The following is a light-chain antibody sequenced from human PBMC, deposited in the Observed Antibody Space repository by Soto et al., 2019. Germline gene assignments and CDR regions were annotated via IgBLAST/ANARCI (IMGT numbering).Light chain of an antibody. CDR1: QSISTN. Sequence: IVMTQSPATLSVSPGERATLSCRASQSISTNLAWYQQKPGQAPRLLNYGASTRATGIPARCSCSGSGTEFTLTIGCLQSEDFAVYDCHQYKNWPTFGHGTKLETK. J-gene: IGKJ2*01. V-gene: IGKV3-15*01. CDR3: HQYKNWPT. CDR2: GAS.